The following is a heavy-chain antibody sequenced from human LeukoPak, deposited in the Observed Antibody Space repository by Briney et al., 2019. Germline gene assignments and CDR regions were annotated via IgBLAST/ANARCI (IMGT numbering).Heavy chain of an antibody. CDR1: GGTFSSYA. CDR2: IIPIFGTA. D-gene: IGHD3-10*01. Sequence: SVKVSCKASGGTFSSYAISWVRQAPGQGLEWMGGIIPIFGTANYAQKFQGRVTITADESTSTAYMELSSLRSEDTAVYYCARDLGEGRDYYYYYMDVWGKGTTVTISS. V-gene: IGHV1-69*13. J-gene: IGHJ6*03. CDR3: ARDLGEGRDYYYYYMDV.